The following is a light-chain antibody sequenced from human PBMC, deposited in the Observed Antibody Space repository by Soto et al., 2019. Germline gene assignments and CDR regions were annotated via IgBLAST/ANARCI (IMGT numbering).Light chain of an antibody. CDR2: AAS. V-gene: IGKV1-39*01. CDR1: QSISSY. J-gene: IGKJ5*01. CDR3: QQSYSTPRT. Sequence: IDMTQAASSLSASLGDRVTITYRASQSISSYLNWYQQKPGKAPKLLIYAASSLQSGVPSRFSGSGSGTDFTLPISSLQPEDFATYYCQQSYSTPRTFGQGTRLEIK.